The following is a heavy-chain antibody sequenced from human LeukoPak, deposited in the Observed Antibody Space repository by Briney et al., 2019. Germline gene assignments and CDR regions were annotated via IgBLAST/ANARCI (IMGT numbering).Heavy chain of an antibody. D-gene: IGHD3-22*01. V-gene: IGHV3-23*01. J-gene: IGHJ5*02. CDR3: AKDIRVHYFDPRGYLFDP. CDR1: GFSFSSYS. CDR2: IGGSGGGT. Sequence: GGSLRLSCAASGFSFSSYSMSWVRQAPGKGPEWVSSIGGSGGGTDYADSVKGRLNISRDNSKKMLYLQMNSLRVEDTAVYYCAKDIRVHYFDPRGYLFDPWGQGTLVTVSS.